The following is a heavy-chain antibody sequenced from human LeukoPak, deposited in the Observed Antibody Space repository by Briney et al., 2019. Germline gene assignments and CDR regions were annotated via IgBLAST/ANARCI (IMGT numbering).Heavy chain of an antibody. D-gene: IGHD6-13*01. CDR2: INHSGST. V-gene: IGHV4-34*01. J-gene: IGHJ4*02. CDR3: ARGLGVAAAGPGY. CDR1: GGSFSGYY. Sequence: SETLSLTCAVYGGSFSGYYWSWIRQPPGKGLEWIGEINHSGSTNYNPSLKSRVTISVDTSKNQFSLKLSSVTAADTAVYYCARGLGVAAAGPGYWGQGTLVTVSS.